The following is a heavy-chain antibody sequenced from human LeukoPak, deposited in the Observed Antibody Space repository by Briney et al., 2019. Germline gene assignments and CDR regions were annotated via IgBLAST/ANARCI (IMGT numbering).Heavy chain of an antibody. CDR1: AFTFTTDA. D-gene: IGHD6-19*01. J-gene: IGHJ3*01. CDR3: GKDLALAGTGGGFDV. CDR2: ISGGGDKT. V-gene: IGHV3-23*01. Sequence: GGSLRLSCAGSAFTFTTDAINWVRQAPGKGLEGGSGISGGGDKTYYADSVNGRFTISRDNSKNTVSLRMSSLRAEDTALYYCGKDLALAGTGGGFDVLGQGTRVAVSS.